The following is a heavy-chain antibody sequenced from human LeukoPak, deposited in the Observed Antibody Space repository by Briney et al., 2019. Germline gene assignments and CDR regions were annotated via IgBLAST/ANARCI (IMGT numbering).Heavy chain of an antibody. D-gene: IGHD1-26*01. J-gene: IGHJ5*02. V-gene: IGHV4-31*03. CDR1: GGSISSGGYY. CDR2: IYYSGST. Sequence: SETLSLTCTVSGGSISSGGYYWSWIRQHPGKGLEWIGYIYYSGSTYYNPSLKSRVTISVDTSKNQFSLKLSSVTAADTAVYYCARPYSGSYGSWFDPWGQGTLVTVSS. CDR3: ARPYSGSYGSWFDP.